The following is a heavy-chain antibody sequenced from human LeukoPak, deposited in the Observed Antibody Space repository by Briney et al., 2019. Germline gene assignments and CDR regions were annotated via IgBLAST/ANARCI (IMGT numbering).Heavy chain of an antibody. V-gene: IGHV4-39*01. CDR2: IYYSGST. CDR1: GGSVSSSTYY. CDR3: ARLSKGRFFDYIFDY. D-gene: IGHD3-9*01. J-gene: IGHJ4*02. Sequence: PSQTLSLTCTVSGGSVSSSTYYWGWVRQPPGKGLEWIGNIYYSGSTYYNPSLTSRVTMSVDTSNNQFSLKMHSVTAADTAVYYCARLSKGRFFDYIFDYWGQGTLVTVSS.